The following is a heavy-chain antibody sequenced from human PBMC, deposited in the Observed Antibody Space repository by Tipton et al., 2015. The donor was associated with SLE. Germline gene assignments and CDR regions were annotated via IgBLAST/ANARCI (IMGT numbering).Heavy chain of an antibody. V-gene: IGHV4-34*01. Sequence: TLSLTCAVYGGSFSGYCWSWIRQPPGKGLEWIGEINHSGSTNYNPSLKSRVTISVDTSKNQFSLKLSSVTAADTAVYYCARGDKYYDSSGYPYDAFDIWGQGTMVTVSS. CDR3: ARGDKYYDSSGYPYDAFDI. J-gene: IGHJ3*02. D-gene: IGHD3-22*01. CDR1: GGSFSGYC. CDR2: INHSGST.